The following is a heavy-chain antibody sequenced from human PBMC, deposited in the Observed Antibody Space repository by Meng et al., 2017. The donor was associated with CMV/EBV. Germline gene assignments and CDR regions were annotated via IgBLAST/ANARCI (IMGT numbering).Heavy chain of an antibody. Sequence: QHTLKAPRPTMVNTTQTLTLTCTSSGFSRSTSGVGVGWIRQPPGKALEWLALIYWDDDKRYSPSLKSRLTITKDTSKNQVVLTMTNMDPVDTATYSCAHLDTAKLHFDYWGQGTLVTVSS. D-gene: IGHD5-18*01. CDR3: AHLDTAKLHFDY. J-gene: IGHJ4*02. CDR1: GFSRSTSGVG. V-gene: IGHV2-5*02. CDR2: IYWDDDK.